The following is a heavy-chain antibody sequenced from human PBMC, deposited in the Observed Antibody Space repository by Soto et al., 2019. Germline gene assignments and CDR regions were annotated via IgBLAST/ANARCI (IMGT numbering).Heavy chain of an antibody. D-gene: IGHD3-3*01. V-gene: IGHV3-30-3*01. Sequence: QVQLVESGGGVVQPGRSLRLSCAASGFTFSSYAMHWVRQAPGKGLEWVAVISYDGSNKYYADSVKGRFTISRDNSKKTLYLQMNSLRAEDTAVYYCARDQTSEDADFGFDYWGQGTLVTVSS. CDR2: ISYDGSNK. J-gene: IGHJ4*02. CDR1: GFTFSSYA. CDR3: ARDQTSEDADFGFDY.